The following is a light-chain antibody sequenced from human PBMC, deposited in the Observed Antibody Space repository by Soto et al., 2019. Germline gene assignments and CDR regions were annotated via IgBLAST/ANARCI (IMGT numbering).Light chain of an antibody. CDR3: CSYAGNLAV. V-gene: IGLV2-14*01. J-gene: IGLJ2*01. Sequence: QSALTQPASVSGSPGQSITISCTGTSSDVGAYNYVSWYQQHPGKAPKLLIYEVTNRPFGVSNRFSGSKSGNTASLTIAGLQTEDEADYYCCSYAGNLAVFGGGTKVTVL. CDR1: SSDVGAYNY. CDR2: EVT.